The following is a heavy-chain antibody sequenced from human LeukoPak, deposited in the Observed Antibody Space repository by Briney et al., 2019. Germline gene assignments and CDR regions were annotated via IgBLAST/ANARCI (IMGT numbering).Heavy chain of an antibody. CDR1: GGSISSSSYY. CDR3: ARHFEGWLLSKNYYYMDV. CDR2: IYYSGST. V-gene: IGHV4-39*01. J-gene: IGHJ6*03. D-gene: IGHD3-9*01. Sequence: SETLSLTCTVSGGSISSSSYYWGWIRQPPGKGLEWIGSIYYSGSTYYNPSLKSRVTISVDTSKNQFSLKLSSVTAADTAVYYCARHFEGWLLSKNYYYMDVWGKGTTVTVSS.